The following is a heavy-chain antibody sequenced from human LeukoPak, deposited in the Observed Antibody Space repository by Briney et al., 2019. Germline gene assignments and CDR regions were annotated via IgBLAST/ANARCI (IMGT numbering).Heavy chain of an antibody. CDR3: AKFGQGGWRDAFDI. V-gene: IGHV3-48*01. D-gene: IGHD3-10*01. Sequence: GGTLRLSCVASGFIFSEYSMNWVRQAPGKGLEWLSYISTGSTSIYYADSVKGRFTISRDNGKKSLYLQMNSLRAEDTAVYYCAKFGQGGWRDAFDIWGQGTMVTVSS. J-gene: IGHJ3*02. CDR1: GFIFSEYS. CDR2: ISTGSTSI.